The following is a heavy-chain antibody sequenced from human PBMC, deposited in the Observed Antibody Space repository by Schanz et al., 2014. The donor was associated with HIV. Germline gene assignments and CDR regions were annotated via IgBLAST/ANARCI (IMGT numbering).Heavy chain of an antibody. J-gene: IGHJ3*02. V-gene: IGHV3-23*01. CDR1: EFPFSHNA. CDR3: VRDAGAMGGNAFDI. D-gene: IGHD2-8*01. CDR2: ITDSGDKT. Sequence: EALLLESGGGLVQPGGSLRLSCRGSEFPFSHNAMTWVRQAPGKGLQWVSSITDSGDKTDYTDSVKGRFTISRDNSNNTLYLQMNTLRADDTSIYFCVRDAGAMGGNAFDIWGQGTMVTVS.